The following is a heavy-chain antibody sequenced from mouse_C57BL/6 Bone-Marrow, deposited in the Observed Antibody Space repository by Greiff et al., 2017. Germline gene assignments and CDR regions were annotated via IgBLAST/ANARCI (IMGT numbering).Heavy chain of an antibody. CDR2: INSDGGST. CDR3: ARHLFYDGDLGYYAMDY. D-gene: IGHD2-3*01. CDR1: EYEFPSHD. Sequence: EVQLVESGGGLVQPGESLKLSCESNEYEFPSHDMSWVRKTPEKRLELVAAINSDGGSTYYPDTMERRFIISRDNTKKTLYLQMSSLRSEYTALYYCARHLFYDGDLGYYAMDYWGQGTSVTVSS. J-gene: IGHJ4*01. V-gene: IGHV5-2*01.